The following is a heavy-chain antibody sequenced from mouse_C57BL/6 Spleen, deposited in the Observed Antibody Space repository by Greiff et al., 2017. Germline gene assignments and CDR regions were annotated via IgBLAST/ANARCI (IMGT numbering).Heavy chain of an antibody. CDR3: ARKGYYGHYYAMDY. V-gene: IGHV5-17*01. J-gene: IGHJ4*01. Sequence: EVQLVESGGGLVKPGGSLKLSCAASGFTFSDYGMHWVRQAPEKGLEWVAYISSGSSTIYYADTVKGRFTISKDNATNTLFLQMTSLRSEDTAMYYCARKGYYGHYYAMDYWGQGTSVTVSS. CDR1: GFTFSDYG. CDR2: ISSGSSTI. D-gene: IGHD1-1*01.